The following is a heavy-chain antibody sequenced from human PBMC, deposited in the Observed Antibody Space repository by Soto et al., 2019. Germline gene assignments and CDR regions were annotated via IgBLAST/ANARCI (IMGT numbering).Heavy chain of an antibody. CDR2: ISNNGGRT. V-gene: IGHV3-23*01. CDR3: TTDSYITSIIVRFDY. Sequence: GGSLRLSCAASGFTFSTYAMAWIRQAPGKGLEWVSGISNNGGRTYYAASVKGRFTISRDNSKNMVYLEMNSLKTEDTAIYYCTTDSYITSIIVRFDYWGHGTLVTVSS. J-gene: IGHJ4*01. D-gene: IGHD3-22*01. CDR1: GFTFSTYA.